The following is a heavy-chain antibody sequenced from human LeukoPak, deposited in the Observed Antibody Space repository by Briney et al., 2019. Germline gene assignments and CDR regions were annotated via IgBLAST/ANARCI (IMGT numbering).Heavy chain of an antibody. Sequence: GGSLRLSCAASGFTVSSNYMSWVRQAPGKGLEWVSVIYSGGSTYYADSVKGRFTISRDNSKNTLYLQMNSLRAEDTAVYYCAREFFYYESSDDFDYWGQGTLVTVSS. D-gene: IGHD3-22*01. V-gene: IGHV3-66*02. CDR2: IYSGGST. CDR1: GFTVSSNY. CDR3: AREFFYYESSDDFDY. J-gene: IGHJ4*02.